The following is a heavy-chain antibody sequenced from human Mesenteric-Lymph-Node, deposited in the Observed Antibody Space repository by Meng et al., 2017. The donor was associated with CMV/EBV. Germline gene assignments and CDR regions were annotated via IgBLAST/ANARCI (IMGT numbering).Heavy chain of an antibody. Sequence: QLPLQESGPLLLKPSETLSLKCTGSGGSITSGRAYWGWIRQPPGKGLEWIGSIFYSGSAHYNPALESRVTISIDKSKNEFFLNLGSVTAADTAMYFCARDTLTYSYGPGWIDPWGQGTLVTVSS. CDR3: ARDTLTYSYGPGWIDP. J-gene: IGHJ5*02. V-gene: IGHV4-39*02. D-gene: IGHD3-10*01. CDR2: IFYSGSA. CDR1: GGSITSGRAY.